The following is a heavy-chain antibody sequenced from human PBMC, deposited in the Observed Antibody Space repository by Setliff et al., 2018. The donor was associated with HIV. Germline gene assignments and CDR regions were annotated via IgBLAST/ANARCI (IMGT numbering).Heavy chain of an antibody. CDR2: IYHSGNT. Sequence: SETLSLTCSVSGGPITSNTYFWDWIRQAPGKGLECIGSIYHSGNTYYNPSLKSRVSISVDTSKRQFSLKLTSVTAGDSALYYWARRRGQKATGWYYFDFWGQGALVTVSS. J-gene: IGHJ4*02. D-gene: IGHD6-19*01. V-gene: IGHV4-39*01. CDR1: GGPITSNTYF. CDR3: ARRRGQKATGWYYFDF.